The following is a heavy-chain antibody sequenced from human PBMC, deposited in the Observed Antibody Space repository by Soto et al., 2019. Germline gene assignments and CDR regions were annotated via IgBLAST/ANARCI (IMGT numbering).Heavy chain of an antibody. CDR3: GKSTGIAVAGPATEIDS. Sequence: EVQLLESGGGLVQPGGSLRLSCAASGFSFSSYAMSWVRQAPGKGLEWVSGIRGTGDSTYYADSVKGRFTISRDNSKNTLYLQMNSLRADDTALYYCGKSTGIAVAGPATEIDSWGQGTLVTVSS. D-gene: IGHD6-19*01. J-gene: IGHJ4*02. CDR2: IRGTGDST. V-gene: IGHV3-23*01. CDR1: GFSFSSYA.